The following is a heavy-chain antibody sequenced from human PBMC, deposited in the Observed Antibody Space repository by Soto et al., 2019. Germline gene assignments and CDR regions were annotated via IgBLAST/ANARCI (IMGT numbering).Heavy chain of an antibody. V-gene: IGHV3-66*04. CDR3: ARRSAFWSGYLDY. J-gene: IGHJ4*02. CDR1: GFTVRDNY. Sequence: GGSLRLSCAASGFTVRDNYMTWVRQAPGKGLEWVSILYSGGNTYYTDSVKGRFTISRDNSENPLYLQMNSLRVEDTAVYFCARRSAFWSGYLDYWGQGALVTVSS. D-gene: IGHD3-3*01. CDR2: LYSGGNT.